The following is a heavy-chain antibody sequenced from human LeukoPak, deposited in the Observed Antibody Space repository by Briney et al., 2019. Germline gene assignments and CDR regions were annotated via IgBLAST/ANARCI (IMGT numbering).Heavy chain of an antibody. V-gene: IGHV3-30-3*01. D-gene: IGHD3-16*01. CDR1: GFTFSSYA. Sequence: PGRSLRLSCAASGFTFSSYAMHWDRQAPGKGLEWVAVISYDGSNKYYADSVKGRFTISRDNSKNTLYLQMNSLRSEDTAVYYCAREGRTYVGFDYWGQGTLVTVSS. CDR3: AREGRTYVGFDY. J-gene: IGHJ4*02. CDR2: ISYDGSNK.